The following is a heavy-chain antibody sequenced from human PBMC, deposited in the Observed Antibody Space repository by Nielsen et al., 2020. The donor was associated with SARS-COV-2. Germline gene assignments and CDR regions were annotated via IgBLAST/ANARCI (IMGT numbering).Heavy chain of an antibody. Sequence: SVKVSCKASGGTFSSYAISWVRQAPGQGLEWMGGIIPIFGTANYAQKFQGRVTITADKSTSTAYMELSSLRSEDTAVYYCARDDRGYSYGYPFDYWDQGTLVTVSS. V-gene: IGHV1-69*06. CDR1: GGTFSSYA. CDR2: IIPIFGTA. J-gene: IGHJ4*02. CDR3: ARDDRGYSYGYPFDY. D-gene: IGHD5-18*01.